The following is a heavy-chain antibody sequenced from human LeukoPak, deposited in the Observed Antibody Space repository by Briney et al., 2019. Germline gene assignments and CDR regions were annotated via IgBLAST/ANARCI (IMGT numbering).Heavy chain of an antibody. D-gene: IGHD4-17*01. CDR1: GYTFTSYY. CDR3: ARHLGGYDYGDMWFDP. CDR2: INPSGGST. Sequence: GASVKVSCKASGYTFTSYYMHWVRQAPGQGLEWMGIINPSGGSTSYAQKFQGRVTMTTDTSTSTAYMELRSLRSDDTAVYYCARHLGGYDYGDMWFDPWGQGTLVTVSS. V-gene: IGHV1-46*01. J-gene: IGHJ5*02.